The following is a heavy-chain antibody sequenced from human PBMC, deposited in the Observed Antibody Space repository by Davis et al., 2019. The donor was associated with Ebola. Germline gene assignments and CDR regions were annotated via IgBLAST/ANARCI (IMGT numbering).Heavy chain of an antibody. CDR3: ARGRGYVWGSYRFGY. V-gene: IGHV4-39*07. Sequence: SETLSLTCTVSGGSISSSSYYWGWIRQPPGKGLEWIGSIYYSGSTYYNPSLKSRVTIPVDTSKNQFSLKLSSVTAADTAVYYCARGRGYVWGSYRFGYWGQGTLVTVSS. D-gene: IGHD3-16*02. CDR1: GGSISSSSYY. J-gene: IGHJ4*02. CDR2: IYYSGST.